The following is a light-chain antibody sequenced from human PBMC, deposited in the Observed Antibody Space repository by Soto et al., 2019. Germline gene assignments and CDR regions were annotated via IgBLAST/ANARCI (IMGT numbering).Light chain of an antibody. J-gene: IGLJ3*02. CDR3: SSYAGSNNLV. CDR2: EVS. CDR1: SSDVGGCNY. Sequence: QSALTQPPSASASPGQSVTISCTGTSSDVGGCNYVSWYQQHPGKAPKLMIYEVSKRPSGVPDRFSGSKSGNTASLTVSGLQAEDEADYYCSSYAGSNNLVFGGGTKLTVL. V-gene: IGLV2-8*01.